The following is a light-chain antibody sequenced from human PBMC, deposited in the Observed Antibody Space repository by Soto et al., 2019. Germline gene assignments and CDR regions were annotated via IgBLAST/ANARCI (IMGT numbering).Light chain of an antibody. CDR3: QQYSHWPL. CDR2: DAS. CDR1: QSVSND. V-gene: IGKV3-15*01. Sequence: ERVMTQSPATLSVSPGERATLSCRASQSVSNDLALYKQKRGQAPRLLSHDASTRATGIPARFSGSGSGTEFTLTISSLQSGDFAVYYCQQYSHWPLFGGGTKVEIK. J-gene: IGKJ4*01.